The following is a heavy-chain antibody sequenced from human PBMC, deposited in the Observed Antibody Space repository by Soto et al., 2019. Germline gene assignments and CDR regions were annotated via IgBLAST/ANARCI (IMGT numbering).Heavy chain of an antibody. J-gene: IGHJ6*03. CDR1: GFTVSSNY. D-gene: IGHD1-26*01. V-gene: IGHV3-53*04. Sequence: GGSLRLSCAASGFTVSSNYMSWVRQAPGKGLEWVSVIYSGGSTYYADSVKGRFTISRHNSKNTLYLQMNSLRAEDTAVYYCARATTEGNPNYYYMDVWGKGTTVTVSS. CDR3: ARATTEGNPNYYYMDV. CDR2: IYSGGST.